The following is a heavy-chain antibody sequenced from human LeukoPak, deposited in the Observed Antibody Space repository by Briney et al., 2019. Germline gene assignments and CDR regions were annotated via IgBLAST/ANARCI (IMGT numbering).Heavy chain of an antibody. CDR1: GYTFTGYG. CDR2: ISAYNGNT. J-gene: IGHJ4*02. Sequence: ASVKVSCKASGYTFTGYGISWVRQAPGQGLEWMGWISAYNGNTNYAQKLQGRVTMATDTSTSTAYMELRSLRSDDTAVYYCAREGRAGYSSGWYRGGVYYFDYWGQGTLVTVSS. CDR3: AREGRAGYSSGWYRGGVYYFDY. V-gene: IGHV1-18*01. D-gene: IGHD6-19*01.